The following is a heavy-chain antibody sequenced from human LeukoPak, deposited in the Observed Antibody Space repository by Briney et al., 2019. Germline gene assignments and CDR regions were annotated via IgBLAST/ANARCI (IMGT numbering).Heavy chain of an antibody. J-gene: IGHJ4*02. CDR3: ARSPYYDILAGFYYYFDY. CDR2: ISGSGSSP. D-gene: IGHD3-9*01. V-gene: IGHV3-23*01. Sequence: GGSLRLSCTASGFTFSDYAMTWVRQAPGKGLGWVSSISGSGSSPNYADSVKGRATISRDNSKNTLYLEMNSLRAEDTATYYCARSPYYDILAGFYYYFDYWGQGTLVTVSS. CDR1: GFTFSDYA.